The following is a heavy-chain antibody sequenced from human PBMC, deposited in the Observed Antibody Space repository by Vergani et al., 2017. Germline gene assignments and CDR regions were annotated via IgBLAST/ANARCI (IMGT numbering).Heavy chain of an antibody. D-gene: IGHD2-2*01. CDR1: GFTFSSYG. CDR3: AGDQGIVVVPADHYGMDV. Sequence: EVQLVESGGGLVQPGGSLRLSCAASGFTFSSYGMSWVRQAPGKGLEWVANIKQDGSETYYVDSVKGRFTISRDNSKNSLYLQMNSLRAEDPAVYYCAGDQGIVVVPADHYGMDVWGQGTTVTVSS. V-gene: IGHV3-7*03. CDR2: IKQDGSET. J-gene: IGHJ6*02.